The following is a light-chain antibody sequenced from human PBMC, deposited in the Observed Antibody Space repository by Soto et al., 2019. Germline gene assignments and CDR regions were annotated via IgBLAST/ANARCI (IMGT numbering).Light chain of an antibody. CDR1: SSDVGAYNY. V-gene: IGLV2-11*01. J-gene: IGLJ3*02. CDR3: SSYAGSNTWV. Sequence: QSALTQPRSVSGSPGQSVTISCTGTSSDVGAYNYVSWYQQHPGKAPKLMIYDVSKWPSGVPDRFSGSKSGNTASLTISGLRAEDEADYYCSSYAGSNTWVFGGGTKVTVL. CDR2: DVS.